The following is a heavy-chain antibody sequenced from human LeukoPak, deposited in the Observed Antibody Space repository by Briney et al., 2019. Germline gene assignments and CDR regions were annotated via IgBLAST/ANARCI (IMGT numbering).Heavy chain of an antibody. CDR3: ARDRLLEDRDYSSYYYMDV. CDR1: GFTFSSYS. V-gene: IGHV3-21*01. CDR2: ISSSSSYI. J-gene: IGHJ6*03. Sequence: GGSLRLSCTASGFTFSSYSMNWVRQAPGKGLEWVSSISSSSSYIYYADSVQGRFTISRDNAKNSLYLQMNSLRAEDTAVYYCARDRLLEDRDYSSYYYMDVWGKGTTVTVSS. D-gene: IGHD1-1*01.